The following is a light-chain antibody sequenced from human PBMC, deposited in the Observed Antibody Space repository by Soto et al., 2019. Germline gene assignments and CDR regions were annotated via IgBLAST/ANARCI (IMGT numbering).Light chain of an antibody. Sequence: DIQLTQFPSSLSASVGDRVTITCRASQDITTYLNWYQLKPGEDPKRLIYAASKLAKGVPSRFSGGGSGTDFTLTISSLQPEDIGIYYCHRYDDLPYTFGQGTKIEIK. V-gene: IGKV1-33*01. CDR1: QDITTY. CDR2: AAS. J-gene: IGKJ2*01. CDR3: HRYDDLPYT.